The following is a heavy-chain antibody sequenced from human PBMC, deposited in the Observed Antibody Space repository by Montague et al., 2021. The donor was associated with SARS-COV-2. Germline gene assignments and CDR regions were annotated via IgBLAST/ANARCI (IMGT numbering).Heavy chain of an antibody. CDR3: AKRKFVGMYYDALDF. Sequence: SLRLSCAASGFTFSSYAMSWVRQAPGKGLEWVPVIDDNTYYAYSVKGRFTISRDESNNTLYLQMNNLKVDDTAKYYCAKRKFVGMYYDALDFWGQGTVVIVSS. CDR2: IDDNT. D-gene: IGHD1-26*01. J-gene: IGHJ3*01. CDR1: GFTFSSYA. V-gene: IGHV3-23*01.